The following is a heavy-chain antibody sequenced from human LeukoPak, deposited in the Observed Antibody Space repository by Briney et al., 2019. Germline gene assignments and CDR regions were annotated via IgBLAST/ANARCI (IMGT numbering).Heavy chain of an antibody. V-gene: IGHV1-3*01. Sequence: ASVKVSCKASGYTFTNYAIHWVRQAPGQRLEWMGWINAGNGNTKYSQNFQGRVTITRDTSASTAYMELSSLRSEDTAMYYCARADGGYHSWGQGTLVTVSS. D-gene: IGHD5-12*01. CDR3: ARADGGYHS. CDR2: INAGNGNT. CDR1: GYTFTNYA. J-gene: IGHJ4*02.